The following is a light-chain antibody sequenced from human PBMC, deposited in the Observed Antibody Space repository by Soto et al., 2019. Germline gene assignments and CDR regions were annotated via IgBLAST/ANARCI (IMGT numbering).Light chain of an antibody. J-gene: IGKJ2*02. Sequence: DIQMTQSPSSLSASVGDRVTITCRASQSISTYLNWYQQKVGKAPKLLIYAASSLQRGVPSRFSGSGSGTDLTLTIRSLQPEDFATYSCQQSYSTPRTFGQGTKLEIK. CDR3: QQSYSTPRT. CDR1: QSISTY. CDR2: AAS. V-gene: IGKV1-39*01.